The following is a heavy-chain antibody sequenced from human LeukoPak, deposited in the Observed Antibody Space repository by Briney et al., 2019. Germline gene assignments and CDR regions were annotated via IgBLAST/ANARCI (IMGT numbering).Heavy chain of an antibody. CDR2: IYYSGST. V-gene: IGHV4-59*12. D-gene: IGHD2-2*02. CDR1: GGSISSYY. CDR3: ARAIVVPAAILYMDV. Sequence: SETLSLTCTVSGGSISSYYWSWIRQPPGKGLEWIGYIYYSGSTNYNPSLKSRVTISVDTSKNQFSLKLSSVTAADTAVYYCARAIVVPAAILYMDVWGQGTTVTVSS. J-gene: IGHJ6*02.